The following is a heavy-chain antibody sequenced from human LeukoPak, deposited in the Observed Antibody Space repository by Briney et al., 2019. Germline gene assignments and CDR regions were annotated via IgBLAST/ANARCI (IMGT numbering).Heavy chain of an antibody. CDR3: ARYLAAAGPYYYYMDV. CDR1: GYTFTSYG. J-gene: IGHJ6*03. D-gene: IGHD6-13*01. Sequence: ASVKVSCKASGYTFTSYGISWVRQAPGQGLEWMGWISAYNGNTNYAQELQGRVTMTTDTSTSTAYMELRSLRSDDTAVYYCARYLAAAGPYYYYMDVWGKGTTVTVSS. CDR2: ISAYNGNT. V-gene: IGHV1-18*01.